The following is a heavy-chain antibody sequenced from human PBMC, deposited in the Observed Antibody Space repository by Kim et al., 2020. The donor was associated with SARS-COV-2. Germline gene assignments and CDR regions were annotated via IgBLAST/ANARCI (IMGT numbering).Heavy chain of an antibody. J-gene: IGHJ5*02. D-gene: IGHD6-19*01. CDR1: GGSISSYY. Sequence: SETLSLTCTVSGGSISSYYWSWIRQPPGKGLEWIGYIYYSGSTNYNPSLKSRVTISVDTSKNQFSLKLSSVTAADTAVYYCARAPMGSGVGNWFDPWGQGTLVTVAS. CDR2: IYYSGST. V-gene: IGHV4-59*01. CDR3: ARAPMGSGVGNWFDP.